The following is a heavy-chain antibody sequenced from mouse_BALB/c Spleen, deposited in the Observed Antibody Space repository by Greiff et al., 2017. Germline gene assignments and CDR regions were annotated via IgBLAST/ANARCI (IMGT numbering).Heavy chain of an antibody. CDR1: GYSFTGYF. CDR3: ARCYDYMYYFDY. D-gene: IGHD2-4*01. CDR2: INPYNGDT. Sequence: VQLKESGPELVKPGASVKISCKASGYSFTGYFMNWVMQSHGKSLEWIGRINPYNGDTFYNQKFKGKATLTVDKSSSTAHMELRSLASEDSAVYYCARCYDYMYYFDYWGQGTTLTVSS. V-gene: IGHV1-20*02. J-gene: IGHJ2*01.